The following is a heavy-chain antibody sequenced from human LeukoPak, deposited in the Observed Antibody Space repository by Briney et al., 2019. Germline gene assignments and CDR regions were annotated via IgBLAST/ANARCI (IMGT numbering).Heavy chain of an antibody. J-gene: IGHJ4*02. CDR1: GYSISSGYY. CDR2: IYHSGST. CDR3: ARDYDYVWGSYRLPYYFDY. Sequence: SETLSLTCTVSGYSISSGYYWGWIRQPPGKGLEWIGSIYHSGSTYYNPSLKSRVTISVDTSKNQFSLKLSSVTAADTAVYYCARDYDYVWGSYRLPYYFDYWGQGTLVTVSS. V-gene: IGHV4-38-2*02. D-gene: IGHD3-16*02.